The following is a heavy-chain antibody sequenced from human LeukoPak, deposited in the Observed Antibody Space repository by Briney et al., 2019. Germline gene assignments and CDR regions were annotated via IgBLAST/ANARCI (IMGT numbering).Heavy chain of an antibody. Sequence: GGSLRLSCAASGFTFSSYGMHWVRQAPGKGLEWVAFIRYDGSNKFYADSVKGRFTISRDNSKNTLYLQMNSLRAEDTAVYYCAKSNYYDSSDWFDPWGQGTLVTVSS. CDR2: IRYDGSNK. CDR3: AKSNYYDSSDWFDP. CDR1: GFTFSSYG. V-gene: IGHV3-30*02. J-gene: IGHJ5*02. D-gene: IGHD3-22*01.